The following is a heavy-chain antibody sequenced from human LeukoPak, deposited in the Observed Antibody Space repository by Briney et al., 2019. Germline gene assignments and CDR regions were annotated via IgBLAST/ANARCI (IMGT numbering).Heavy chain of an antibody. D-gene: IGHD4-17*01. CDR3: AKKGEDYGVYGDY. J-gene: IGHJ4*02. Sequence: GGSLRLSCAASGFTFSSYAMSWVRQAPGKGLEWVSAISGSGGSTYYADSVKGRFTISRDNSKNTLYLQMNSLRAEDTAVYCCAKKGEDYGVYGDYWGQGTLVTVSS. CDR1: GFTFSSYA. V-gene: IGHV3-23*01. CDR2: ISGSGGST.